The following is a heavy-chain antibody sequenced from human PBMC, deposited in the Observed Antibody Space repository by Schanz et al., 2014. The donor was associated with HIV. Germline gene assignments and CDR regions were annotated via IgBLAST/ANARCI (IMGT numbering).Heavy chain of an antibody. CDR3: ARDSGPGIY. CDR1: GFTFSGYW. J-gene: IGHJ4*02. D-gene: IGHD3-10*01. V-gene: IGHV3-48*04. CDR2: ISDTGTTT. Sequence: VQLVESGGGLVQPGGSLRLSCAASGFTFSGYWMAWVRQAPGKGLEWVSYISDTGTTTYYADSVNGRFTISRDNAKNSMFLQMSSLRADDTAVYYCARDSGPGIYWGQGTLVTVSS.